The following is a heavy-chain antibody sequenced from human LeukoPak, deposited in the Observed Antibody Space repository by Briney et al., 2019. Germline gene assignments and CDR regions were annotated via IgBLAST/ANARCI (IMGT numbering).Heavy chain of an antibody. CDR3: ARSSSHDAFDI. Sequence: SETLSLTCTVSGGSINSGGYYWSWIRQHPGKGLEWIGYIYYSRSTYYNPSLKSRVTISVDTSKNQFSLKLSSVTAADTAVYYCARSSSHDAFDIWGQGTMVTVSS. J-gene: IGHJ3*02. D-gene: IGHD2-2*01. CDR2: IYYSRST. V-gene: IGHV4-31*03. CDR1: GGSINSGGYY.